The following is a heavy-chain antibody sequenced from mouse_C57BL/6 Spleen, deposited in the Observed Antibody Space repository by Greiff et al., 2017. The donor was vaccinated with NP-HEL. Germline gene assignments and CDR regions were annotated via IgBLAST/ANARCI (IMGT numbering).Heavy chain of an antibody. CDR1: GFTFSDYG. V-gene: IGHV5-17*01. CDR3: ARNYGGYFDV. D-gene: IGHD1-1*01. J-gene: IGHJ1*03. CDR2: ISSCSSTI. Sequence: DVQLVESGGGLVKPGGSLKLSCAASGFTFSDYGMHWVRQAPEKGLEWVAYISSCSSTIYYADTVKGRFTISRDNAKNTLFLQMTSLRSEDTAMYYCARNYGGYFDVWGTGTTVTVSS.